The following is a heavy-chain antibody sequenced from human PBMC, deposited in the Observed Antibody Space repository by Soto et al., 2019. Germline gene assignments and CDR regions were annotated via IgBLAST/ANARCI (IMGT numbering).Heavy chain of an antibody. CDR1: GHSFTRYW. Sequence: GECLTSSGTGSGHSFTRYWIGWVRQMPGKGLEWMGIIYPGDSDTRYSPSFQGQVTISADKSISTAYLQWSSLKASDTAMYYCARLRAARAYPDYWGQGTLVTVSS. D-gene: IGHD6-6*01. CDR3: ARLRAARAYPDY. J-gene: IGHJ4*02. V-gene: IGHV5-51*01. CDR2: IYPGDSDT.